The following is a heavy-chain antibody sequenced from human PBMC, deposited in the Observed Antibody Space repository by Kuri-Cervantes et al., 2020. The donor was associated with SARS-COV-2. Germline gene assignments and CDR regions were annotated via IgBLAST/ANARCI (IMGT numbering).Heavy chain of an antibody. CDR3: VRDGDHWNFDY. J-gene: IGHJ4*02. D-gene: IGHD1-1*01. Sequence: SLKISCAASGFTFDDYAMHWVRQAPGKGLERVSGISWNSGSIGYADSVKGRFTLSRDNAKNMLFLQMNSLRAEDTAVYYCVRDGDHWNFDYWGQGTLVTVSS. V-gene: IGHV3-9*01. CDR1: GFTFDDYA. CDR2: ISWNSGSI.